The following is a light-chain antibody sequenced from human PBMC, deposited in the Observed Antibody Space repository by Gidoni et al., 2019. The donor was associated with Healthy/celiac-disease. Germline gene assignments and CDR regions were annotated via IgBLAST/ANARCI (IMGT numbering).Light chain of an antibody. V-gene: IGLV7-46*01. CDR3: LLSYSGALYV. CDR1: TGAVTSGPY. J-gene: IGLJ1*01. CDR2: ETR. Sequence: QAVLTHEPSLTVSPEGTFTLTGGSSTGAVTSGPYPDWFQQKPGQAPRTLIYETRNTHSWTPARFSGSLLGCKSALTLSGAQPEDEAEYYCLLSYSGALYVFGTGTKVTVL.